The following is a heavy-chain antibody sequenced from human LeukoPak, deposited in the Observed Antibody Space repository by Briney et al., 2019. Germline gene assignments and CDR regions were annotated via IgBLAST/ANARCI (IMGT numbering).Heavy chain of an antibody. Sequence: TLSLTCTVSGGSISSDDYYWSWIRQPPGKGLEWIGYIYYSGSTNYNPSLKSRVTISVDTSKNQFSLKLSSVTAADTAMYYCARGTSWYKRGEFDYWGQGTLVTVSS. CDR3: ARGTSWYKRGEFDY. D-gene: IGHD2-2*01. CDR2: IYYSGST. CDR1: GGSISSDDYY. J-gene: IGHJ4*02. V-gene: IGHV4-61*08.